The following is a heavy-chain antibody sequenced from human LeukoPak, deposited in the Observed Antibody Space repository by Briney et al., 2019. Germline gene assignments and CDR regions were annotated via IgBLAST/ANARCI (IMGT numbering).Heavy chain of an antibody. D-gene: IGHD6-13*01. CDR3: ARKTQRYSSSWFFDY. J-gene: IGHJ4*02. V-gene: IGHV5-51*01. CDR2: IYPGDSDT. CDR1: GYSFTSYW. Sequence: GESLKISCKGSGYSFTSYWIGWVRQMPGKGLEGMGIIYPGDSDTRDSPAFQGQVASSADKSISTAYLQWSSLKGSDTAMYYCARKTQRYSSSWFFDYWAQGTLVTVPS.